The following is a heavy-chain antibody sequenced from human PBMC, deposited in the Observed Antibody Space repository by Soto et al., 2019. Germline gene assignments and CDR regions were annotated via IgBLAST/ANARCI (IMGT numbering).Heavy chain of an antibody. Sequence: SETLSLTCAVSGYSISSGYYWGWIRQPPGKGLEWIGSIYHSGSTYYNPSLESRVTISVDTSKNQFSLKLSSVTAADTAVYYCARDPIDPASSWTSFDYWGQGTMVTVS. J-gene: IGHJ4*02. CDR1: GYSISSGYY. CDR3: ARDPIDPASSWTSFDY. V-gene: IGHV4-38-2*02. CDR2: IYHSGST. D-gene: IGHD6-6*01.